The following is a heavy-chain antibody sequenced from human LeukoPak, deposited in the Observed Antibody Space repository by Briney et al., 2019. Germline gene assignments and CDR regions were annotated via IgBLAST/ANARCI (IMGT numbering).Heavy chain of an antibody. CDR1: GYTFTTYQ. V-gene: IGHV1-46*01. J-gene: IGHJ4*02. Sequence: ASVKVSCKASGYTFTTYQIHWVRQAPGQGLEWMGGIDPYSDNTNYAQTFQGRVTVTRDTSMSTVYVDLNSLRSEDTAVYYCAREKVGGLFDYWGQGTLVTVSS. D-gene: IGHD1-26*01. CDR3: AREKVGGLFDY. CDR2: IDPYSDNT.